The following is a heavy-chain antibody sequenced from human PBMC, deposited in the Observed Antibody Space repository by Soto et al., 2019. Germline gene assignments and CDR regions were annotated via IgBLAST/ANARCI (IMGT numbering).Heavy chain of an antibody. V-gene: IGHV3-48*02. Sequence: GSLRLSCAASGFTFSTYSMSWVRQAPGKGLEWVSYISGGSKTIYYADSLRGRFTISRDNAKNSMYLQMNSLRDEDTGVYYCARDRAPRGVTPFYLDYWGQGVLVTVSS. D-gene: IGHD2-21*02. CDR2: ISGGSKTI. J-gene: IGHJ4*02. CDR3: ARDRAPRGVTPFYLDY. CDR1: GFTFSTYS.